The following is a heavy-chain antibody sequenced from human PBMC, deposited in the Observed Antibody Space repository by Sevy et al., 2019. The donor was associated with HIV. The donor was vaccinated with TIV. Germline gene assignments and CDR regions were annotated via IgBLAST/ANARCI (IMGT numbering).Heavy chain of an antibody. D-gene: IGHD3-10*01. CDR1: GFTFSIYV. V-gene: IGHV3-30*04. J-gene: IGHJ6*02. CDR2: MSCDGSNK. CDR3: GSADLGNYCGMDV. Sequence: GGSLRLSCAASGFTFSIYVMHWVRQAPGKGLEWVAAMSCDGSNKDYADSVRGRFTISRDNSKNTMYLQMNNLRGEDKAVSYCGSADLGNYCGMDVWGQGTTVTVSS.